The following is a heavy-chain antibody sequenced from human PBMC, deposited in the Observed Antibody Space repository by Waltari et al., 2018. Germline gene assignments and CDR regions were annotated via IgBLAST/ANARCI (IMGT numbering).Heavy chain of an antibody. Sequence: QFQLEESSPGLVRPSETLSGTCAVSGDSVTSSYLWNWVRQSPGKGLEWIGQVHGSGETKSNPSFASRVTVSLGPSNNQVPLKLTSATAADTAVYYCARDRGRGLSLDTWGPGTLVTVSP. V-gene: IGHV4-4*02. CDR1: GDSVTSSYL. CDR3: ARDRGRGLSLDT. CDR2: VHGSGET. D-gene: IGHD2-15*01. J-gene: IGHJ1*01.